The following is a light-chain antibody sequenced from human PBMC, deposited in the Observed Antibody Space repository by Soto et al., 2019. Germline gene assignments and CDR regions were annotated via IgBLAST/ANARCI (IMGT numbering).Light chain of an antibody. CDR3: QQSHSIPFT. Sequence: DIQMTQSPSSLSASVGDRVTITCRATQSISNSLNWYQHKPGEAPKLLMDAACTLQSGVPSRFSCGGSGTDFTLTISSLQPEDFATYFCQQSHSIPFTFGPGTKVDIE. V-gene: IGKV1-39*01. CDR1: QSISNS. CDR2: AAC. J-gene: IGKJ3*01.